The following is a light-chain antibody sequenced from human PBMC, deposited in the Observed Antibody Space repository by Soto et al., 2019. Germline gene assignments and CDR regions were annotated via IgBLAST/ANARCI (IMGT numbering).Light chain of an antibody. V-gene: IGKV1-39*01. CDR3: QQSFSTPQFT. CDR2: AAS. CDR1: QSIRNY. Sequence: DIQMAQSPSSLSASVGDRVTITCRASQSIRNYLNWYQQKPGQAPKLLIYAASSLQSEIPSRFSGSGSGTDFTLTISSLQPEDFAVYYCQQSFSTPQFTFGQGTRLEIK. J-gene: IGKJ5*01.